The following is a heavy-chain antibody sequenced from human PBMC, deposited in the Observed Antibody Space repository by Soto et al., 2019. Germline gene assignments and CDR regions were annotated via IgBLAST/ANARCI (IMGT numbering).Heavy chain of an antibody. V-gene: IGHV3-66*01. CDR2: INGGGTT. J-gene: IGHJ6*02. Sequence: VGSLRLSCAASGFTVGLNFMTWVRQAPGKGLEWVSVINGGGTTYYADSVKGRFSISRDDSKNTLYLQMNSLRAEDTAVYYCARENYYYGMDVWGQGTTVTVSS. CDR3: ARENYYYGMDV. CDR1: GFTVGLNF.